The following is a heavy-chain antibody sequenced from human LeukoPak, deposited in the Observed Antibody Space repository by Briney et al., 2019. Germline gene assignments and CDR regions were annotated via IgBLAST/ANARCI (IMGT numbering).Heavy chain of an antibody. CDR2: INPNSGAT. Sequence: ASVKVSCKASGYTFTGYYMHWVRQAPGQGLEWMGWINPNSGATLYAQKFQGRVTMTRDTSINAAYMELSSLRSDDTAVYYCTRAKRVIFDYWGQGTLVTVSS. V-gene: IGHV1-2*02. CDR3: TRAKRVIFDY. J-gene: IGHJ4*02. CDR1: GYTFTGYY. D-gene: IGHD1-1*01.